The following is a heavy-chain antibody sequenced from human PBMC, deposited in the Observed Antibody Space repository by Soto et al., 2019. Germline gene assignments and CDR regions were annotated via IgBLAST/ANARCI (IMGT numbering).Heavy chain of an antibody. CDR2: FTGGAGTI. Sequence: EVQLLDSGGGLVQPGRSLRLSCAASGFTFSSNAMSWVRQAPGKGLEWVSTFTGGAGTIHYADSVKGRFTISRDNSKNTLYLQMNNLRADDTAVYYCAKANSSSWYGEFDYWGQGTLVTVSS. D-gene: IGHD6-13*01. CDR3: AKANSSSWYGEFDY. CDR1: GFTFSSNA. J-gene: IGHJ4*02. V-gene: IGHV3-23*01.